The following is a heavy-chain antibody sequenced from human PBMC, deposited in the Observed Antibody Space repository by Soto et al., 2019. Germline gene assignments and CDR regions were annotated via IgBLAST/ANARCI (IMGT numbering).Heavy chain of an antibody. CDR2: IYNGDIT. J-gene: IGHJ2*01. V-gene: IGHV3-66*01. CDR3: ARGSIVGATWYFDL. CDR1: GFTVNSNY. D-gene: IGHD1-26*01. Sequence: EVQLVESGGGLVQPGGYLRLSCAASGFTVNSNYMTWVRQTPGKGLEWVSVIYNGDITYYADSVKGRFTISRDNSKNTLYLQMNRLGAEDTAVYYCARGSIVGATWYFDLWGRGTLVTVSS.